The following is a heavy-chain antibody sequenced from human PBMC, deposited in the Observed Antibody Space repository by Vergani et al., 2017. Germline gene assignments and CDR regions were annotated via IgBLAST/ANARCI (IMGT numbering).Heavy chain of an antibody. CDR3: AKGYNWGEDY. D-gene: IGHD1-20*01. J-gene: IGHJ4*02. CDR1: GFTFSSYG. CDR2: IRYDGSNK. Sequence: QVQLVESGGGVVQPGRSLRLSCAASGFTFSSYGMHWVRQAPGKGLEWVAFIRYDGSNKYYADSVKGRFTISRDNSKNTLYLQMNSLRVEDTAVYYCAKGYNWGEDYWGQGSLVTVSS. V-gene: IGHV3-30*02.